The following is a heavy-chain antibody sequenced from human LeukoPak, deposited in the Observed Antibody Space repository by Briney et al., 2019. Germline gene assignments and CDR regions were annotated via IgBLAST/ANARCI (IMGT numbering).Heavy chain of an antibody. Sequence: ASVKVFCKASGFTFNTYGFSWVRQAPGQGLEWMGWISAYNGNTYYAQNFQGRFTMTTDTSTSTAYMELRSLRSDDTAVYYCARDHSSSGQLFDYWGQGTLVTVSS. CDR2: ISAYNGNT. J-gene: IGHJ4*02. D-gene: IGHD6-13*01. V-gene: IGHV1-18*01. CDR3: ARDHSSSGQLFDY. CDR1: GFTFNTYG.